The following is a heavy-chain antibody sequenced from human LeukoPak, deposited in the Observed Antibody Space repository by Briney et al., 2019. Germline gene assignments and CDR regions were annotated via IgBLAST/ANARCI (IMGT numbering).Heavy chain of an antibody. CDR1: GFTFSSYS. D-gene: IGHD6-13*01. J-gene: IGHJ4*02. CDR2: ISSSSSTI. V-gene: IGHV3-48*01. CDR3: ARQEQLVHFDY. Sequence: GGSLRLSCAGSGFTFSSYSMNWVRQAPGKGLEWVSYISSSSSTIYYADSVKGRFTISRDNAKNSLYLQMNSLRAEDTAVYYCARQEQLVHFDYWGQGTLVTVSS.